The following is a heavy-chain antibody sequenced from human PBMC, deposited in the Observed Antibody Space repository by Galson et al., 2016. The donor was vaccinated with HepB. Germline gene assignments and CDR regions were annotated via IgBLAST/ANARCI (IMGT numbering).Heavy chain of an antibody. V-gene: IGHV3-53*01. CDR3: ARGATYSGYTGVFDL. J-gene: IGHJ3*01. D-gene: IGHD5-12*01. CDR1: GFTVSSNY. Sequence: SLRLSCAASGFTVSSNYMNWVRQAPGKGLEWVSLVYSSGTTYYPDSVKGRFTISRDTPKNTLYLQMNSLRAEDTAVYFCARGATYSGYTGVFDLWGQGTLVTVSS. CDR2: VYSSGTT.